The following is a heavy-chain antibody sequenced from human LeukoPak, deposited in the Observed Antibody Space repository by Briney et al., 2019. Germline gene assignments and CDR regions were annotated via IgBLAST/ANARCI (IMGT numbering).Heavy chain of an antibody. CDR3: TNEWELEHSPDY. CDR2: ISGSGGST. J-gene: IGHJ4*02. Sequence: GGSLRLSCAASGFTFSSYAMSWVRQAPGKGLEWVSAISGSGGSTYYADSVKGRFTISRDNSKNTLYLQMNSLRAEDTAVYYCTNEWELEHSPDYWGQGTLVTVSS. CDR1: GFTFSSYA. D-gene: IGHD1-26*01. V-gene: IGHV3-23*01.